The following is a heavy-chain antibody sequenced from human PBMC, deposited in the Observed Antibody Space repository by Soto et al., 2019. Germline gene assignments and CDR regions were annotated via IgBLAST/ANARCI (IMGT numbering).Heavy chain of an antibody. Sequence: EVQLVESGGGSVQPGRSLRLSCAASGFSFDDYGMHWVRQGPGKGLEWVSGISWNSGDIYYADSVKGRFTISRDNDKRSLYLQMSSLRTEDTALYYCAKDHDLDGDGPFDYWGQGILVTVSS. CDR1: GFSFDDYG. J-gene: IGHJ4*02. CDR3: AKDHDLDGDGPFDY. D-gene: IGHD2-2*03. CDR2: ISWNSGDI. V-gene: IGHV3-9*01.